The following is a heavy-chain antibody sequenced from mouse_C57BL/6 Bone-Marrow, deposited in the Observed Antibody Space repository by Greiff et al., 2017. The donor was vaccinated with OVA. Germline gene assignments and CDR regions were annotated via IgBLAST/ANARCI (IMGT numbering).Heavy chain of an antibody. Sequence: VQLQQSGPELVKPGASVKISCKASGYTFTDYYINWVKQRPGQGLEWIGWIFPGSGSTYYNEKFKGKATLTVDKSSSTAYMLLSSLTSEDSAVYFCANARFYDPAWFAYWGQGTLVTVSA. CDR3: ANARFYDPAWFAY. V-gene: IGHV1-75*01. CDR1: GYTFTDYY. CDR2: IFPGSGST. D-gene: IGHD2-3*01. J-gene: IGHJ3*01.